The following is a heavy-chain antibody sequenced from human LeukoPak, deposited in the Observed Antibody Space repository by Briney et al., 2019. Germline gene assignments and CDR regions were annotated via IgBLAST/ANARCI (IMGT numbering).Heavy chain of an antibody. J-gene: IGHJ4*02. CDR1: GGTFSSYA. V-gene: IGHV1-69*13. Sequence: SVKVSCKASGGTFSSYAISWVRQAPGQGLEWMGGIIPIFGTANYAQKFQGRVTITADESTSTAYMELSSLRSEDTAVYYCASGYYGSGKFDYWGQGTLVTVSS. CDR3: ASGYYGSGKFDY. D-gene: IGHD3-10*01. CDR2: IIPIFGTA.